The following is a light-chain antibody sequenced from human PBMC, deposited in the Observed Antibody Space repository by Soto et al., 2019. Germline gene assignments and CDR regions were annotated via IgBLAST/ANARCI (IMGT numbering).Light chain of an antibody. J-gene: IGKJ4*01. CDR2: WAS. CDR3: QQYYDIPLT. CDR1: QSIFYNSNNKNY. V-gene: IGKV4-1*01. Sequence: DIVMTQSTDSLALSLGERATINFRSSQSIFYNSNNKNYLAWYQQKPGQPPRLLIYWASTRESGVPDRFSGSGSGTRFTLAISSLQAEDVAVYYCQQYYDIPLTFGGGTKVDIK.